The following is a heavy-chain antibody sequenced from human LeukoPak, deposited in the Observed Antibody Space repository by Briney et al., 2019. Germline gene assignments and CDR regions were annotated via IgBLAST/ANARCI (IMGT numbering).Heavy chain of an antibody. CDR1: GFTFSSYG. CDR3: AKDLLGEVSGYLP. J-gene: IGHJ5*02. CDR2: IRYDGSNK. Sequence: PGGSLRLSCAASGFTFSSYGMHWVRQAPGKGLEWVAFIRYDGSNKYYADSVKGRFTISRDNSKNTLYLQMNSLRAEDTAVYYCAKDLLGEVSGYLPWGQGTLVTVSS. D-gene: IGHD3-22*01. V-gene: IGHV3-30*02.